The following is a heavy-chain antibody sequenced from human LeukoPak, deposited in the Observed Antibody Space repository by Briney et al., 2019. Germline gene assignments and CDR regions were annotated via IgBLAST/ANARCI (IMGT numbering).Heavy chain of an antibody. CDR1: GFTFDDYA. V-gene: IGHV3-9*01. CDR3: AKRSAAGTVVYFDY. CDR2: ISWNSGTI. D-gene: IGHD6-13*01. J-gene: IGHJ4*02. Sequence: GGSLRLSCAASGFTFDDYAMHWVRQAPGKGLEWVSGISWNSGTIYYADSVKGRFTISRDDAKNSLYLQMHSLRAEDTALYYCAKRSAAGTVVYFDYWGQGTLVTVSS.